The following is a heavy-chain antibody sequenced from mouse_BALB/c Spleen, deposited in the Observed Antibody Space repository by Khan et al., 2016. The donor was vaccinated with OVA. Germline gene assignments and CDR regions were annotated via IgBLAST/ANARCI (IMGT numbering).Heavy chain of an antibody. D-gene: IGHD2-14*01. CDR2: ISSGGTP. Sequence: EVELVESGGDLVKPGGSLKLSCAVSGFTFSSYVMSWVRQTPEKRLEWVASISSGGTPAYPDSLKGRFTISRDNARNIMYLQMSSLRSDDTAMYYCVREAYRYDEYYFDYWGQGTTLTVSS. CDR3: VREAYRYDEYYFDY. V-gene: IGHV5-6-5*01. CDR1: GFTFSSYV. J-gene: IGHJ2*01.